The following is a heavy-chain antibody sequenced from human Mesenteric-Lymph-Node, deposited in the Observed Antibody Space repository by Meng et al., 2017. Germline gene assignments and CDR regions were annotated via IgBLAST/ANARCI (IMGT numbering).Heavy chain of an antibody. V-gene: IGHV4-31*03. D-gene: IGHD3-10*01. CDR2: IHDSGST. CDR3: ARRRGGSGRDC. J-gene: IGHJ4*02. CDR1: GGSISSGGYY. Sequence: QLQPQESGPGLVKPSQTLSLTCTVSGGSISSGGYYWSWIRQHPGKGLEWIGYIHDSGSTYYNPSLKSRVTISADTSKNQFSLKLSSVTAADTAVYYCARRRGGSGRDCWGQGTLVTVSS.